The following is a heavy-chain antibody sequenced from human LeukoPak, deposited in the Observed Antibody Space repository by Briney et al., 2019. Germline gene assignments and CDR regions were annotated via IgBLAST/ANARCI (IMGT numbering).Heavy chain of an antibody. J-gene: IGHJ4*02. CDR1: GGSISSSSYY. CDR3: AREYTGRSGYRDY. Sequence: SETLSLTCTVSGGSISSSSYYWGWIHQPPGKGLEWIGSIYYSGSTYYNPSLKSRVTISVDTSKNQFSLKLSSVTAADTAVYYCAREYTGRSGYRDYWGQGTLVTVSS. V-gene: IGHV4-39*07. CDR2: IYYSGST. D-gene: IGHD3-3*01.